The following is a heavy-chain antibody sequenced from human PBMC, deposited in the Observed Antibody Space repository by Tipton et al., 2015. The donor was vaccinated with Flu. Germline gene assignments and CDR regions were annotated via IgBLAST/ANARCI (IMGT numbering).Heavy chain of an antibody. V-gene: IGHV4-61*02. Sequence: TLSLTCTVSGDSISSGRYYWSWIRQPAGKGLEWIGRIYTSGSTTYNPPLKSRVTLSIDTSKSQFSLTLNSVTAADTAVYYCARGTTIHAWHFDLWGPGTLVTVSS. J-gene: IGHJ2*01. CDR3: ARGTTIHAWHFDL. CDR1: GDSISSGRYY. D-gene: IGHD3-3*01. CDR2: IYTSGST.